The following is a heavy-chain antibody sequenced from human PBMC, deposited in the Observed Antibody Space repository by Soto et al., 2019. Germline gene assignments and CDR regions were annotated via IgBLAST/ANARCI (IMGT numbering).Heavy chain of an antibody. CDR2: IKNKANSYTT. CDR3: TRVRLGSRRSSDY. CDR1: GFTFSDHY. V-gene: IGHV3-72*01. Sequence: EVQLVESGGGLVQPEGSLRLSCAASGFTFSDHYMDWVRQAPGKGLEWVGRIKNKANSYTTEYAAPVKGRFIISRDDSKNSVLLQMHRLKTDDTAVYYCTRVRLGSRRSSDYWGQGSLVTVSS. D-gene: IGHD6-13*01. J-gene: IGHJ4*02.